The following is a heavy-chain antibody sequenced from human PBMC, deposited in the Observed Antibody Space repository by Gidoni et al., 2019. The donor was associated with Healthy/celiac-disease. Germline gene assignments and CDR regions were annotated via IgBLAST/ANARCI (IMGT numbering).Heavy chain of an antibody. J-gene: IGHJ3*02. D-gene: IGHD2-2*01. CDR1: GFTFMSYW. CDR3: AREYLRRNAFDI. V-gene: IGHV3-7*01. Sequence: EVQLVESGGGLVQPGGSRRLYCAASGFTFMSYWMSWVRQVPGKGLEWVANMKQDGSEKYYVYSVKGRFTISRDNAKNSLYLQMNSLRAEDTAVYYCAREYLRRNAFDIWGQGTMVTVSS. CDR2: MKQDGSEK.